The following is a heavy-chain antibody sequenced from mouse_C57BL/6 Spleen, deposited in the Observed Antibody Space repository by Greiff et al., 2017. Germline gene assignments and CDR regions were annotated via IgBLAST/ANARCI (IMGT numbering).Heavy chain of an antibody. CDR2: IYPGSGNT. V-gene: IGHV1-76*01. D-gene: IGHD1-3*01. J-gene: IGHJ1*03. CDR3: ARKIYNHGYFDV. Sequence: LVESGAELVRPGASVTLSCKASGYTFTDYYINWVKQRPGQGLEWIARIYPGSGNTYYNEKFKGKATLTAAKSSSTAYMQLSSLTSEDSAVYCCARKIYNHGYFDVWGTGTTVTVSS. CDR1: GYTFTDYY.